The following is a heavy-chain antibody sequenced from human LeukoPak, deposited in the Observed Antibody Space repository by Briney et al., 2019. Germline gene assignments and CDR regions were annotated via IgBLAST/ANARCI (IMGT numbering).Heavy chain of an antibody. CDR1: GGTFSSYA. J-gene: IGHJ4*02. CDR2: IIPILGIA. Sequence: GASVKVSCRASGGTFSSYAISWVRQAPGQGLEWMGRIIPILGIANYAQKFQGRVTITADKSTSTAYMELSSLRSEDTAVYYCARGVDSSGWYDYWGQGTLVTVSS. V-gene: IGHV1-69*04. D-gene: IGHD6-19*01. CDR3: ARGVDSSGWYDY.